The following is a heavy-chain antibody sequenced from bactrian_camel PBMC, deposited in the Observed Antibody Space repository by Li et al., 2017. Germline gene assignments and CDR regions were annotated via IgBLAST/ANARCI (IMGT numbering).Heavy chain of an antibody. CDR3: AAGPSGSPTRIATHPLSYGH. CDR1: GFTFSSYC. D-gene: IGHD4*01. CDR2: FFSRDGKT. J-gene: IGHJ4*01. V-gene: IGHV3S1*01. Sequence: HVQLVESGGGSVQAGGSLRLSCVGSGFTFSSYCMAWFRQAPGKEREGVAFFSRDGKTRYTESVEDRFTISRDNAENTLYLQMDSLNVEDTNMYTCAAGPSGSPTRIATHPLSYGHWGQGTQVTVS.